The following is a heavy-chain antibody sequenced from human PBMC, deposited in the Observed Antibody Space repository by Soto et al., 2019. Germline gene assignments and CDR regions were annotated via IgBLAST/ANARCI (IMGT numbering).Heavy chain of an antibody. CDR3: ARQGRMELLLGPFYHYYMDV. J-gene: IGHJ6*03. V-gene: IGHV3-21*01. Sequence: EVQLVESGGGLVKPGGSLRLSCAASGFTFSSYSMNWVRQAPGKGLEWVSSISSSSSYIYYADSVKGRFTISRDNAKNSLYPQMNSLRAEDTALYYCARQGRMELLLGPFYHYYMDVWGKGTTVTVSS. CDR1: GFTFSSYS. CDR2: ISSSSSYI. D-gene: IGHD2-15*01.